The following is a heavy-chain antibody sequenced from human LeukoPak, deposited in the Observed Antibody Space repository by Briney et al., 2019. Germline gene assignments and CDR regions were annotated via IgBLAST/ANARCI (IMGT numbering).Heavy chain of an antibody. CDR2: ANNGGDTI. D-gene: IGHD1-26*01. CDR1: GFTFSTYE. J-gene: IGHJ3*02. CDR3: ARGRGRDKVYYSFDM. V-gene: IGHV3-48*03. Sequence: PAGSLRLCCTGSGFTFSTYEMNWVRQAPGRGLEWLSYANNGGDTIYYAESGRGRFTISRDKGKNSVYLQMKRLTDADTALYYCARGRGRDKVYYSFDMWGQGTLVTVSS.